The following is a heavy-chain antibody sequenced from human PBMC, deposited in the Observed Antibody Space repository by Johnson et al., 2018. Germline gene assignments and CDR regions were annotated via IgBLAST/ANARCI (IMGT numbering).Heavy chain of an antibody. D-gene: IGHD2-2*02. CDR2: IYYSGNT. V-gene: IGHV4-59*01. Sequence: QVQLQESGPGLVKPSETLSLTCTVSNGSIGSYYWNWIRQSPGKGLEWLGYIYYSGNTNYNPSLKSPVTMSIDTSKNQFSLKLGSVTAADTAMYYCARGGFCDNSSCYIGHFYYMDVWGKGTTVTVSS. CDR3: ARGGFCDNSSCYIGHFYYMDV. CDR1: NGSIGSYY. J-gene: IGHJ6*03.